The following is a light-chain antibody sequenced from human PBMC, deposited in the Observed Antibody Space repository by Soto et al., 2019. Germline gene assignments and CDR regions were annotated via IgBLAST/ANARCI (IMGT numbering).Light chain of an antibody. CDR1: QSVSIN. CDR3: QQTYSSPIT. CDR2: DAS. V-gene: IGKV3D-15*01. Sequence: EIVLTQSPATLSVSPGERATLSCRASQSVSINLAWYQQKPGQAPRLLIYDASNRATGIPARFSGSGSGTDFTLTISNLQPEDFAGYYCQQTYSSPITFGQGTRLEI. J-gene: IGKJ5*01.